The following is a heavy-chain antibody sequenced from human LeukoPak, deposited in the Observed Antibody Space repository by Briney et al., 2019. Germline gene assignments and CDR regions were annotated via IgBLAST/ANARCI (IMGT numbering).Heavy chain of an antibody. CDR1: GYSFTDYW. CDR3: ARLRQQLIRDYYYYGMDV. CDR2: IFPGDSDT. V-gene: IGHV5-51*01. Sequence: SGESLKISCKGSGYSFTDYWIGWVRQMPGKGLEWMGIIFPGDSDTKYSPSFQGQVTISADKSISTAYLQWSSLKASDTAMYYCARLRQQLIRDYYYYGMDVWGQGTTVTVSS. D-gene: IGHD6-13*01. J-gene: IGHJ6*02.